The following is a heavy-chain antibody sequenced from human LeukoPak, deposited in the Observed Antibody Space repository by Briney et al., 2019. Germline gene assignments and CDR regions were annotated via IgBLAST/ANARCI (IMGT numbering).Heavy chain of an antibody. CDR2: IYYSGST. V-gene: IGHV4-59*08. CDR1: GGSISSYY. Sequence: PSETLSLTCTVSGGSISSYYWSWIRQPPGKGLEWIGYIYYSGSTNYNPSLKSRVTISVDTSKNQFSLKLSSVTAADTAVYYCALLAVTTSYYYGMDVWGQGTTVTVSS. J-gene: IGHJ6*02. D-gene: IGHD4-17*01. CDR3: ALLAVTTSYYYGMDV.